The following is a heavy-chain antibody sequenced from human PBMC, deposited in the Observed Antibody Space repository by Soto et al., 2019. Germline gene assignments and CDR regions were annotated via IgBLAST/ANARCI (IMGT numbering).Heavy chain of an antibody. Sequence: SETLSLTCTVSGGTMSSYYWSWIRQAPGKGLEWIGYVYDSGSTDYNPSLKRRLTISLDTSKNLFSLKLSFVTAADTAVYYCARDRRGSGTWSPYYFDYWGQGIMVTVSS. J-gene: IGHJ4*02. CDR3: ARDRRGSGTWSPYYFDY. D-gene: IGHD3-10*01. CDR1: GGTMSSYY. V-gene: IGHV4-59*01. CDR2: VYDSGST.